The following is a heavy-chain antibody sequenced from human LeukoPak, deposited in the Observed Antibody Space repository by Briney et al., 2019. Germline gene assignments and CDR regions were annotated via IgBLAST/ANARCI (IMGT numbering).Heavy chain of an antibody. CDR1: GYTFTNYY. V-gene: IGHV1-46*01. D-gene: IGHD1-26*01. CDR3: ARGGVGATTYVWFDP. J-gene: IGHJ5*02. Sequence: ASVKVSCKASGYTFTNYYIHWVRQAPGQGLECMGIINPSGGSTSYAQKFQGRVTMTRDMSTSTVYMELSSLRSEDTAVYCCARGGVGATTYVWFDPWGQGTLVIVSS. CDR2: INPSGGST.